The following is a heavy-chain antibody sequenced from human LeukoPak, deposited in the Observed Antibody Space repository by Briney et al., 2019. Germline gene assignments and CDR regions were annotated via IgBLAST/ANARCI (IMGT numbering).Heavy chain of an antibody. J-gene: IGHJ4*02. D-gene: IGHD2-21*02. CDR2: IKSDGSIT. V-gene: IGHV3-74*01. CDR3: ARDGSLGPVTAYLDY. CDR1: GFTFSGYE. Sequence: GGSLRLSCAASGFTFSGYEMHWVRQAPGKGLVWVSRIKSDGSITRYADSVMGRFTISRDNARNTLFLEMNSLRAEDSAVYYCARDGSLGPVTAYLDYWGQGTPVTVSS.